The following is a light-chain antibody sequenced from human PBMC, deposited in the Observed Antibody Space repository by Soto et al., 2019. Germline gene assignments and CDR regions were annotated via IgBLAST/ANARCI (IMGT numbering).Light chain of an antibody. Sequence: QSVLTQPASVSGSPGQSITISCTATSSDIGGYNYVCWYQHHLGKAPKLIIHDVSNRPSGVSHRFSGSKSGNTASLSISGLQAEDEADYYCSSYTSSSTVVVGGGTQLTV. V-gene: IGLV2-14*03. CDR2: DVS. J-gene: IGLJ2*01. CDR3: SSYTSSSTVV. CDR1: SSDIGGYNY.